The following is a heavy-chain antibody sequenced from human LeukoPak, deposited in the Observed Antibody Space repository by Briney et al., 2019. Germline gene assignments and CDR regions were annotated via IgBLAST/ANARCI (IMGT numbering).Heavy chain of an antibody. CDR3: ASQYQLRRDAFDI. J-gene: IGHJ3*02. Sequence: PGGSLRLSCAASGFTFSSYWMHWVRQAPGKGLVWVSRINSDGSSTSYADSVKGRFTISRDNAKNTLYLQMNSLRAEDTAVYYCASQYQLRRDAFDIWGQGTMVTVSS. D-gene: IGHD2-2*01. CDR1: GFTFSSYW. CDR2: INSDGSST. V-gene: IGHV3-74*01.